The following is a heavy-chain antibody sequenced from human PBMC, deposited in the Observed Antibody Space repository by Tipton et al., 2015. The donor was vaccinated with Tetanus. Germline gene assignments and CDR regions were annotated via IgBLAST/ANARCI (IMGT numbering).Heavy chain of an antibody. Sequence: LSCTVSGGSISSYYWSWIRQPPGKGLEWIGYIYYSGSTNYNPSLKSRVTISIDTSKNQFSLKLSSVTAADTAVYYCARSEQQLVRGYYYYYYMDVWGKGTTVTVSS. J-gene: IGHJ6*03. D-gene: IGHD6-13*01. V-gene: IGHV4-59*01. CDR2: IYYSGST. CDR3: ARSEQQLVRGYYYYYYMDV. CDR1: GGSISSYY.